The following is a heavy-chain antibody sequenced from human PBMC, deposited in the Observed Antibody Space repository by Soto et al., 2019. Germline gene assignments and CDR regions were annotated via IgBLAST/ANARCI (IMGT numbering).Heavy chain of an antibody. V-gene: IGHV3-9*01. J-gene: IGHJ4*02. CDR2: ISWNGGKI. CDR3: ATQDY. Sequence: EVQLVESGGGLVQPGRSLRLSCAASGLTFDNYAMHWVRQPPGKGLEWVSGISWNGGKIGYADSVKGRFTISRDNAKNSLYLQMNSLRVEDTALYYGATQDYWGQGTLVTVSS. CDR1: GLTFDNYA.